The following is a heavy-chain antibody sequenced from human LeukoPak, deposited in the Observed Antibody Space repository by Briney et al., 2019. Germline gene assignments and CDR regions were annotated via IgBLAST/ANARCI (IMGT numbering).Heavy chain of an antibody. CDR1: GGTFSSYA. J-gene: IGHJ6*02. Sequence: ASVKVSCKASGGTFSSYAISWVQQAPGQGLEWMGGIIPIFGTANYAQKFQGRVTITADESTSTAYMELSSLRSEDTAVYYCARGQGPVAPGLGYYGMDVWGQGTTVTVSS. V-gene: IGHV1-69*13. CDR2: IIPIFGTA. CDR3: ARGQGPVAPGLGYYGMDV.